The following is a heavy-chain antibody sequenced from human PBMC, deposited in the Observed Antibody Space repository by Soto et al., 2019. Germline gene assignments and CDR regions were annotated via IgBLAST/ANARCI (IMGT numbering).Heavy chain of an antibody. CDR2: ISGSGGST. CDR3: AKVTFDSSGWYDY. D-gene: IGHD6-19*01. CDR1: GFTFSSYA. J-gene: IGHJ4*02. Sequence: PGGSLRLSCAASGFTFSSYAMSWVRQAPGKGLDWVSAISGSGGSTYYADSVKGRFTISRDNSKNTLYLQMISLRAEDTAVYYCAKVTFDSSGWYDYWGQGTLVTVSS. V-gene: IGHV3-23*01.